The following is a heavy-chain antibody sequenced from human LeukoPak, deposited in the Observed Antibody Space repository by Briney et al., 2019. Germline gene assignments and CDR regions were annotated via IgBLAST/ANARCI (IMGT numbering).Heavy chain of an antibody. Sequence: SVKVSCKASGGTLSSYAISWVRQAPGQGLEWMGRIIPILGIANYAQKFQGRVTITADKSTSTAYMELSSLRSEDTAVYYCASRGIYYYGMDVWGQGTTVTVSS. CDR3: ASRGIYYYGMDV. J-gene: IGHJ6*02. CDR2: IIPILGIA. V-gene: IGHV1-69*04. CDR1: GGTLSSYA.